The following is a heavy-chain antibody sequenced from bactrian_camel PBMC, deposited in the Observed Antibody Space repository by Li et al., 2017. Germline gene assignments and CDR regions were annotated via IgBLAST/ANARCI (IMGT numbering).Heavy chain of an antibody. CDR1: GFTFSLHD. Sequence: HVQLVESGGGLMQPGGSLRLSCVASGFTFSLHDMNWVRQAPGKGLEYVSAIDDDSSTTRYADSVKDRFTISRDNAKNTLYLQMHSLKTEDTAIYYCANLWGGFLANWGQGTQVTVS. V-gene: IGHV3S1*01. D-gene: IGHD5*01. CDR2: IDDDSSTT. CDR3: ANLWGGFLAN. J-gene: IGHJ4*01.